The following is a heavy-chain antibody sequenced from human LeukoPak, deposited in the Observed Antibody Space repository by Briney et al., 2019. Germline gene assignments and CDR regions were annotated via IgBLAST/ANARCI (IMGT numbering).Heavy chain of an antibody. CDR1: GFTFSSYS. CDR2: ISSSSSYI. D-gene: IGHD2-15*01. J-gene: IGHJ3*02. CDR3: AREDCSGGSCYSSEAFDI. V-gene: IGHV3-21*01. Sequence: PGGSLRLSCAASGFTFSSYSMNWVRQAPGKGLEWVSSISSSSSYIYYADSVKGRFTISRDNAKNSLYLQMNSLRAEDRAVYYCAREDCSGGSCYSSEAFDIWGQGTMVTVSS.